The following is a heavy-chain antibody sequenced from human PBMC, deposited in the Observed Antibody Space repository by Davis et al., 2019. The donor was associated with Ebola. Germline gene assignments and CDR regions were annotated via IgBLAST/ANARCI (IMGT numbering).Heavy chain of an antibody. J-gene: IGHJ4*02. V-gene: IGHV3-7*01. CDR3: AREGLYYYGSGSYYRTFDY. D-gene: IGHD3-10*01. CDR2: IKQDGSEK. CDR1: GFTFSSYW. Sequence: GESLKISCAASGFTFSSYWMSWVRQAPGKGLEWVANIKQDGSEKYYVDSVKGRFTISRDNAKNSLYLQMNSLRAEDTAVYYCAREGLYYYGSGSYYRTFDYWGQGTLVTVSS.